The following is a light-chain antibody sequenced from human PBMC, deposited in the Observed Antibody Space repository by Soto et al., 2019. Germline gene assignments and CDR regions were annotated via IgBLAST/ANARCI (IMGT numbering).Light chain of an antibody. Sequence: AIRMTQAPSSFSASKGDRGTITFRASQGISSYLAWYQQKPGKAPKLLIYAASSLQSGVPSRFSGSGSGTDFTLTISSLQPEDFATYYCQQSYSTPQTFGQGTKVDIK. CDR2: AAS. CDR1: QGISSY. J-gene: IGKJ1*01. V-gene: IGKV1-8*01. CDR3: QQSYSTPQT.